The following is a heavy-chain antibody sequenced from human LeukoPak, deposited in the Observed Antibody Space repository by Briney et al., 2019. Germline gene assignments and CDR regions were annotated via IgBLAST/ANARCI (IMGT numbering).Heavy chain of an antibody. Sequence: PGGSLRLSCAASGFTFDDYAMHWVRQAPGKGLEWVSGISWNSGSIGYADSVKGRFTISRDNAKNSLYLQMNSLRAEDMALYYCAKDIADRWSAFDIWGQGTMVTVSS. CDR2: ISWNSGSI. D-gene: IGHD3-16*02. V-gene: IGHV3-9*03. J-gene: IGHJ3*02. CDR1: GFTFDDYA. CDR3: AKDIADRWSAFDI.